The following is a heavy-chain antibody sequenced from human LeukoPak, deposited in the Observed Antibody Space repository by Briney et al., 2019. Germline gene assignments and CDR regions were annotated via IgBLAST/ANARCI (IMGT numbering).Heavy chain of an antibody. CDR3: ARDYSSSWYVHGYFDC. J-gene: IGHJ4*02. D-gene: IGHD6-13*01. CDR2: IYTRGST. Sequence: SETLSLTPSVSGGSISSGSYYCSWIRQPAGRGLGWIGRIYTRGSTNSTPSLKSRVTMSVDTSKNQYSLKLSSVTAADRAGYDCARDYSSSWYVHGYFDCWGQGTLVTVS. V-gene: IGHV4-61*02. CDR1: GGSISSGSYY.